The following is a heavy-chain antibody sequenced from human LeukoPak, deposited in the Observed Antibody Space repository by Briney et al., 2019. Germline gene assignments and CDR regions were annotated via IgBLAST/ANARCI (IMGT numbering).Heavy chain of an antibody. Sequence: ASVTVSCKASGYTFTSYGISWVRQAPGQGLEWMGWISAYNGNTNYAQKLQGRVTITTDTSTSTAYMELRSLRSDDTAVYYCARDMVRGAHDAFDIWGQGTMVTVSS. D-gene: IGHD3-10*01. V-gene: IGHV1-18*01. J-gene: IGHJ3*02. CDR3: ARDMVRGAHDAFDI. CDR2: ISAYNGNT. CDR1: GYTFTSYG.